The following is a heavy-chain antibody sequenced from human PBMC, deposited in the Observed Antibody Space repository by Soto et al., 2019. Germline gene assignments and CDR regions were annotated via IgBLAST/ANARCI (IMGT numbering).Heavy chain of an antibody. CDR3: TRQENTAMVPYPFDY. D-gene: IGHD5-18*01. J-gene: IGHJ4*02. CDR2: IRSKANSYAT. V-gene: IGHV3-73*01. Sequence: GGSLRLSCAASGFTFSGSAMHWVRQASGKGLEWVGRIRSKANSYATAYAASVKGRFTISRDDSKNTAYLQMNSLKTEDTAVYYCTRQENTAMVPYPFDYWGQGTLVTVSS. CDR1: GFTFSGSA.